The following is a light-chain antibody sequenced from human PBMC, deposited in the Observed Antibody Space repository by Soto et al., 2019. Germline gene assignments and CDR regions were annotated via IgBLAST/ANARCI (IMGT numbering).Light chain of an antibody. CDR2: EVS. CDR1: SSDVGSYNL. Sequence: QSALTQPASVSGSPGQSITISCTGTSSDVGSYNLLSWYQQHPGKAPKLVIYEVSKRPSGISNRFSGSKSGNTASLTISGLQAEDEADYYCCSYAGSSTYVFGTGTKLTVL. J-gene: IGLJ1*01. V-gene: IGLV2-23*02. CDR3: CSYAGSSTYV.